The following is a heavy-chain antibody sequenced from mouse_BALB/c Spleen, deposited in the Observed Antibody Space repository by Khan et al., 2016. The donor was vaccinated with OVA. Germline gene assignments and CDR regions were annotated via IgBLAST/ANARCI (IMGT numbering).Heavy chain of an antibody. CDR1: GYTFTSYT. D-gene: IGHD2-14*01. CDR2: INPSNGYT. Sequence: QVRLQQSGAELARPGASVKMSCKASGYTFTSYTIHWIKLRPGQGLEWIGYINPSNGYTNYNQKFKDKATLTADKSSTTAYMQLSSLTSDDSAVYNWVRDGAYHRNDGWFAYWGQGTLVTVSA. V-gene: IGHV1-4*01. J-gene: IGHJ3*01. CDR3: VRDGAYHRNDGWFAY.